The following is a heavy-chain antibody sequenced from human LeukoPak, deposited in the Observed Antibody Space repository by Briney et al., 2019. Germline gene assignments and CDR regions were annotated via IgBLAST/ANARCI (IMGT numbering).Heavy chain of an antibody. J-gene: IGHJ4*02. V-gene: IGHV3-23*01. CDR1: GFTFSSYA. D-gene: IGHD3-3*01. Sequence: GGSLRLSCAASGFTFSSYAMSWVRQAPGKGLEWVSAISGSGGSTYYADSVKGRFTISRDNSKNTLYLQMNSLRAEDTAVYYCARDYDFWSGYSPTAFDYWGQGTLVTVSS. CDR3: ARDYDFWSGYSPTAFDY. CDR2: ISGSGGST.